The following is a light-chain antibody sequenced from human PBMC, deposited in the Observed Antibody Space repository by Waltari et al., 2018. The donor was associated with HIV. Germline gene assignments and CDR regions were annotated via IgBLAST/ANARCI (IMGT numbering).Light chain of an antibody. CDR3: QSTDSSGTYVV. V-gene: IGLV3-25*03. Sequence: SYELTQPPSVSVSPGQTARITCSGDALPKHYGYWYQQKPGQAPVLVISKDSEKSSGSPERFSGSSSGTTVTLTISAVQAEDEADYYCQSTDSSGTYVVFGGGTKLTVL. J-gene: IGLJ2*01. CDR2: KDS. CDR1: ALPKHY.